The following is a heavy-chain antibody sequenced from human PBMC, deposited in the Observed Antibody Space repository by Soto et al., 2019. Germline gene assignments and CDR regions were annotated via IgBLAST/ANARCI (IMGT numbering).Heavy chain of an antibody. CDR2: IDPNSGGT. CDR1: GYTFTDYY. J-gene: IGHJ5*02. Sequence: QVQLVQSGAEVKKPGASVRVSCKASGYTFTDYYLHWVRQAPGQGLEWMGWIDPNSGGTKYARKFQGRVTMTRDTSTSTAYMELSRLKSDDTAIYYCARDSPLTTGWFDPWGQGTLVTVSS. CDR3: ARDSPLTTGWFDP. V-gene: IGHV1-2*07. D-gene: IGHD4-17*01.